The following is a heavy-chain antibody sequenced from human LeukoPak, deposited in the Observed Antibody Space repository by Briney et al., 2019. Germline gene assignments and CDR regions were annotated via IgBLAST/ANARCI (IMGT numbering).Heavy chain of an antibody. CDR1: GFTFSNYA. CDR2: ISGSGGST. Sequence: GGSLRLSCAASGFTFSNYAMTWVRQAPGKGLEWVSIISGSGGSTYYADSVKGRFTISRDNYKNTLYLQMNSLRADDTAVYYCAKGPVGVTTRNYFDYWGQGTLVTVSS. CDR3: AKGPVGVTTRNYFDY. D-gene: IGHD1-26*01. V-gene: IGHV3-23*01. J-gene: IGHJ4*02.